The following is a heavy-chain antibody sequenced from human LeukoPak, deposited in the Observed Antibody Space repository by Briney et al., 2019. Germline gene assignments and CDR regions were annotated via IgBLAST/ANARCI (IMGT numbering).Heavy chain of an antibody. Sequence: GGSLRLSCAASGFTFSSYGMHWVRQAPGKGLEWVAVISYDGSNKYYADSVKGRFTISGDNSKNTLYLQMNSLRAEDTAVYYCVILWFGELYSFDYWGQGTLVTVSS. CDR2: ISYDGSNK. J-gene: IGHJ4*02. V-gene: IGHV3-30*03. CDR3: VILWFGELYSFDY. D-gene: IGHD3-10*01. CDR1: GFTFSSYG.